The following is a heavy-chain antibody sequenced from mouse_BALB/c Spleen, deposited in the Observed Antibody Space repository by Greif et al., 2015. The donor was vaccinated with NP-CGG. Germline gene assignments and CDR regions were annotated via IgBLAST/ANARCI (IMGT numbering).Heavy chain of an antibody. V-gene: IGHV1S137*01. J-gene: IGHJ4*01. CDR3: ARGNWDNAMDY. CDR1: GYTFTDYA. CDR2: ISTYYGDA. D-gene: IGHD4-1*01. Sequence: QVQLKESGAELVRPGVSVKISCKGSGYTFTDYAMHWVKQSHAKSLEWIGVISTYYGDASYNQKFKGKATMTVDKSSSTAYMELDRLTSEDSAIYYCARGNWDNAMDYWGQGTSVTVSS.